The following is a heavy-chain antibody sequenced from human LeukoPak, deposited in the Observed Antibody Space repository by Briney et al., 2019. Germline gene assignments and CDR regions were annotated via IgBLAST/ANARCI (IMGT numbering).Heavy chain of an antibody. J-gene: IGHJ3*02. V-gene: IGHV1-2*02. CDR2: INPNSGGT. CDR3: ASLVNIAAAGDYAFDS. Sequence: GASVKVSCKASGYTFTGYYMHWVRQAPGQRLEWMGWINPNSGGTHYAQKFQGRVTMTRDTSISTAYMERSRLRSDDTAVYYCASLVNIAAAGDYAFDSLGQGAKVTGS. D-gene: IGHD6-13*01. CDR1: GYTFTGYY.